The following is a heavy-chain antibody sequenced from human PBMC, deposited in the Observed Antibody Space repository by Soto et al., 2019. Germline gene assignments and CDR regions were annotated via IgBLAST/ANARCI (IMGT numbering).Heavy chain of an antibody. Sequence: EVQLVESGGGLVQPGGSLRLSCAASGFNFRNYGINWVRQAPGKGLEWVSYISSTAATVSYADSVKGRFTISRDNANSLLYLQMNRLRDDDTAMYYCARGGGSRPDYWGQGILVTVSS. CDR3: ARGGGSRPDY. CDR2: ISSTAATV. CDR1: GFNFRNYG. V-gene: IGHV3-48*02. D-gene: IGHD3-10*01. J-gene: IGHJ4*02.